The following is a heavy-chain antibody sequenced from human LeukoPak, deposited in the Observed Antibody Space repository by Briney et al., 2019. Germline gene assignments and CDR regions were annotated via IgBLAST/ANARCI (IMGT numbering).Heavy chain of an antibody. CDR2: IYTSGST. D-gene: IGHD3-10*01. CDR1: GGSISSGSYY. Sequence: SQTLSLTCTVSGGSISSGSYYWSWIRQPAGKGLEWIGRIYTSGSTNYNPSLKSRVTISVDTSKNQFSLRLSSVTAADTAVYYCARDYYYGSGTFDPWGQGTLVTVSS. CDR3: ARDYYYGSGTFDP. V-gene: IGHV4-61*02. J-gene: IGHJ5*02.